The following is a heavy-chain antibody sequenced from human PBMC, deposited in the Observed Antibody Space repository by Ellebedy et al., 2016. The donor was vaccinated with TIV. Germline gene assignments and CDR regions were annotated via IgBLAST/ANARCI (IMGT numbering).Heavy chain of an antibody. V-gene: IGHV3-33*01. CDR2: IGNDGFNK. Sequence: PGGSLRLSCAASGFSFSTYGMHWVRQAPGKGLEGVAVIGNDGFNKDYADSVKGRFTISSDNSKSTLYLEMKSLRVEDTAVYYCAREQSPYYEILTGSFDYWGQGALVTVSS. CDR1: GFSFSTYG. D-gene: IGHD3-9*01. CDR3: AREQSPYYEILTGSFDY. J-gene: IGHJ4*02.